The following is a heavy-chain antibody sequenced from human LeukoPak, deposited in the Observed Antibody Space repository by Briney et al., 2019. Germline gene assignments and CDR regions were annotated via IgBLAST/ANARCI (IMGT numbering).Heavy chain of an antibody. Sequence: SETLSLTCTVSGGSISSSSYYWGWIRQPPGKGLEWIGSIYYSGSTYYNPSLKSRVTISVDKSKNQFSLKLSSVTAADTAVYYCARGTTVITSFDYWGQGTLVTVSS. CDR3: ARGTTVITSFDY. CDR1: GGSISSSSYY. J-gene: IGHJ4*02. CDR2: IYYSGST. V-gene: IGHV4-39*07. D-gene: IGHD4-17*01.